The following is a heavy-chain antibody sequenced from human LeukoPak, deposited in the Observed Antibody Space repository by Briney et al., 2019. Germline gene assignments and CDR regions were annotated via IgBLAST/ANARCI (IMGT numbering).Heavy chain of an antibody. V-gene: IGHV6-1*01. CDR1: GDSVPSSSSA. D-gene: IGHD1-7*01. Sequence: SQTLSLTCAISGDSVPSSSSAWSWIRQSPSRGLEWLGRTYYRSKWYTNYAESVKGRITINPDTSKNQFSLQLNSVTPEDTAVYYCARNYSPDFDYWGQGTLVTVSS. J-gene: IGHJ4*02. CDR2: TYYRSKWYT. CDR3: ARNYSPDFDY.